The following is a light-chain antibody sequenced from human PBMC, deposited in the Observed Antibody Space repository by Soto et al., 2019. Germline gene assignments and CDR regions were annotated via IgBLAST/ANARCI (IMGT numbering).Light chain of an antibody. CDR3: QQYNSYPIT. V-gene: IGKV1-5*01. J-gene: IGKJ5*01. Sequence: DIQMTQSPSTLSASVGARVTITCRASQSISSWLAWYQQKPAKAPKLLIYDASNLESGVPSRFSGSGSGTEFTLTISSLQPDDVATYYFQQYNSYPITFGQGTRLEIK. CDR2: DAS. CDR1: QSISSW.